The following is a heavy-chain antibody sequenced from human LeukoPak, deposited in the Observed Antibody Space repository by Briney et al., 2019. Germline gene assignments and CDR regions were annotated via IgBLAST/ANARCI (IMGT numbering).Heavy chain of an antibody. D-gene: IGHD3-22*01. V-gene: IGHV1-18*01. CDR1: GYTFTSYG. CDR2: ISAYNGNT. CDR3: ARDSNSSGYYYYYYYGMDV. Sequence: AASVKVSCKASGYTFTSYGISWVRQAPGQGLEWMGWISAYNGNTNYAQKLQGRVTMTTDTSTSTAYMELRSLRSDDTAVYYCARDSNSSGYYYYYYYGMDVWGQGTTVTVSS. J-gene: IGHJ6*02.